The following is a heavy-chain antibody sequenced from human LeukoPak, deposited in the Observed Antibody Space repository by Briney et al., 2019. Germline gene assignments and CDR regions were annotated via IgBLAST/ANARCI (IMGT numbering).Heavy chain of an antibody. J-gene: IGHJ6*03. Sequence: ASVKVSCKASGGTFSVYFMHWVRQAPGQRLEWMGWINPNSGDTNYAQKFQGRVTMTRDTSISTAYMELSRLRSDDTAVYYCARDRNHQLGYYYYYYMDVWGKGTTVTVSS. D-gene: IGHD2-2*01. V-gene: IGHV1-2*02. CDR1: GGTFSVYF. CDR2: INPNSGDT. CDR3: ARDRNHQLGYYYYYYMDV.